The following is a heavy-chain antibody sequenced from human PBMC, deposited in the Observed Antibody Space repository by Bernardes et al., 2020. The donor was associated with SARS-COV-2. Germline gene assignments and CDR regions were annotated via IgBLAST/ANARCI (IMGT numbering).Heavy chain of an antibody. CDR1: GGSLSNNW. V-gene: IGHV4-34*01. J-gene: IGHJ4*02. CDR2: INHSGST. D-gene: IGHD1-1*01. CDR3: ASFGLRAPGTGFDY. Sequence: SETLSLTCVVSGGSLSNNWWSWIRQPPGKGLEWIGEINHSGSTRYNPSLKSRVTMSVDTSTNQFSLKLTSVTAADTAVYYCASFGLRAPGTGFDYWGQGTLVTVSS.